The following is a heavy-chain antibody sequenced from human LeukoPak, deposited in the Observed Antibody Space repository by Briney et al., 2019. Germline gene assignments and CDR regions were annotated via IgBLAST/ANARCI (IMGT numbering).Heavy chain of an antibody. CDR1: GGSISSYY. Sequence: SETLSLTCTVPGGSISSYYWSWIRQPAGKGLEWIGRIYTSGSTNYNPSLKSRVTISVDKSKNQFSLKLSSVTAADTAVYYCARAKRGSGYYDYWGQGTLVTVSS. D-gene: IGHD3-22*01. CDR2: IYTSGST. V-gene: IGHV4-4*07. J-gene: IGHJ4*02. CDR3: ARAKRGSGYYDY.